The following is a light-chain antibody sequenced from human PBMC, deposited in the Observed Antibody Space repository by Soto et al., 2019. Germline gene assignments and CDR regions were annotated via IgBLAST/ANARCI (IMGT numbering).Light chain of an antibody. CDR2: DVS. J-gene: IGLJ1*01. CDR3: SSYTTSSTIV. CDR1: SSDVGGFNF. V-gene: IGLV2-14*01. Sequence: QSALTQPASVSGSPGQSITISCTGTSSDVGGFNFVSWYQQPPGKAPKLMIYDVSHRPSGVSNRFSGSKSGNTASLTISGLQAEDEGDYYCSSYTTSSTIVFGTGTKPTVL.